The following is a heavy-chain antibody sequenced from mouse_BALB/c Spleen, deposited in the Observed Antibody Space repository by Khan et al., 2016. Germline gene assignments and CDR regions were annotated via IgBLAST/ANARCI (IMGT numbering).Heavy chain of an antibody. CDR2: ISYRGST. V-gene: IGHV3-8*02. Sequence: VQLKESGPSLVKPSQTLSLTCSVTGDPITSGYWNWIRKFPGNKLEYMGYISYRGSTSYNPSLKSRISITRDTSQSQYYLQLNSVTTEDTATYYCAGYYGHFFDYWGQGTTLTVSS. J-gene: IGHJ2*01. D-gene: IGHD1-1*02. CDR3: AGYYGHFFDY. CDR1: GDPITSGY.